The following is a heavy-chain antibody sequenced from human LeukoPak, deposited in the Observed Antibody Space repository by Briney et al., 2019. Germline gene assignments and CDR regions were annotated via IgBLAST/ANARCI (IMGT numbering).Heavy chain of an antibody. J-gene: IGHJ6*02. CDR1: GFTFSSYS. D-gene: IGHD3-10*01. V-gene: IGHV3-48*02. CDR3: ARGRGYYYGMDV. Sequence: GGSLRLSCAASGFTFSSYSMNWVRQAPGKGLEWVSYISSSSSTIYYADSVKGRFTISRDNAKNSRYLQMNSLRDEDTAVYYCARGRGYYYGMDVWGQGTTVTVSS. CDR2: ISSSSSTI.